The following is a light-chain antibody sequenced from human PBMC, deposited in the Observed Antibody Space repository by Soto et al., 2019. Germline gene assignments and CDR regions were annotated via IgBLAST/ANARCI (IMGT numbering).Light chain of an antibody. CDR1: SSNIGVNT. CDR2: SNN. CDR3: AVWDDSLNGPV. Sequence: QSVLTQPPSASGTPGQTVTISCSGSSSNIGVNTVNWYQQVPGTAPKLLIHSNNQRPSGVPDRVSGSKSGTSASLAISGLQSEDEADYYCAVWDDSLNGPVFGGGTKLTVL. J-gene: IGLJ3*02. V-gene: IGLV1-44*01.